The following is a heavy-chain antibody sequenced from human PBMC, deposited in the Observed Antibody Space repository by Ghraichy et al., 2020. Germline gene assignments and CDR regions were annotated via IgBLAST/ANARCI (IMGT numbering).Heavy chain of an antibody. D-gene: IGHD2-2*02. Sequence: ASVKGSCKASGYTFTGYYMHWVRQAPGQGLEWMGRINPNSGGTNYAQKFQGRVTMTRDTSISTAYMELSRLRSDDTAVYYCARGPIVVPAAITYYGMDVWGQGTTVTVSS. J-gene: IGHJ6*02. V-gene: IGHV1-2*06. CDR3: ARGPIVVPAAITYYGMDV. CDR2: INPNSGGT. CDR1: GYTFTGYY.